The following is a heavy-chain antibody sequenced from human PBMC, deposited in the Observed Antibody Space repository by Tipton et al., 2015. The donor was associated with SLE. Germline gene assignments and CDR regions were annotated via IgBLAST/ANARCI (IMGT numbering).Heavy chain of an antibody. Sequence: SLRLSCAASGFTFSSYAMSWVRQAPGKGLEWVSSISSSSSYIYYADSVKGRFTISRDNAKNSLYLQMNSLRAEDTAVYYCARDVSGGIAVAGGYWGQGTLVTVSS. CDR1: GFTFSSYA. D-gene: IGHD6-19*01. CDR3: ARDVSGGIAVAGGY. J-gene: IGHJ4*02. V-gene: IGHV3-21*01. CDR2: ISSSSSYI.